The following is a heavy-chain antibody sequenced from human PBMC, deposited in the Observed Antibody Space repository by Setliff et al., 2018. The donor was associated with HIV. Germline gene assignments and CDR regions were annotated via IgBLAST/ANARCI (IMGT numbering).Heavy chain of an antibody. CDR1: GFNFSNYA. CDR2: SGSST. Sequence: LSCAASGFNFSNYAMSWVRQAPGKGLEWLSDSGSSTYYAVSVKGRFTVSRDNSKNTLFLLMSSLRVEDTAVYYCAKDFSDDSSGYYLGGVFDYWGQGTLVTVSS. D-gene: IGHD3-22*01. J-gene: IGHJ4*02. CDR3: AKDFSDDSSGYYLGGVFDY. V-gene: IGHV3-23*01.